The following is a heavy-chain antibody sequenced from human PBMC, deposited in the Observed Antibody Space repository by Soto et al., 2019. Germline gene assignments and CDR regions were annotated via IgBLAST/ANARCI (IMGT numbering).Heavy chain of an antibody. CDR3: ARGRSDSAGSSLGRRMDV. CDR2: IFFTGAT. D-gene: IGHD3-10*01. Sequence: SETLPITCVVSGYSFTFGQHYWTWIRQPPGKGLEWIGHIFFTGATNYSPSLKSRVTMSVDTSKSQFSLNLTSVTAADSAIYYCARGRSDSAGSSLGRRMDVWGQGTTVNVSS. V-gene: IGHV4-61*01. CDR1: GYSFTFGQHY. J-gene: IGHJ6*02.